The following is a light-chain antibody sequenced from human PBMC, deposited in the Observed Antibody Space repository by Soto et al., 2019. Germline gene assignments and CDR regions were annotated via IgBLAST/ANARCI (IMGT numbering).Light chain of an antibody. Sequence: DIVMTQSPDSLAVSLGERATINCRSSQSVLYSSNNKNFLAWYQQKPGHPPKLLIYWTSTRESGVPDRFSGSGSGTDFTLTISSLQAEDVAVYYCHQYYSLPYTFGQGTKLEIK. CDR1: QSVLYSSNNKNF. CDR3: HQYYSLPYT. V-gene: IGKV4-1*01. J-gene: IGKJ2*01. CDR2: WTS.